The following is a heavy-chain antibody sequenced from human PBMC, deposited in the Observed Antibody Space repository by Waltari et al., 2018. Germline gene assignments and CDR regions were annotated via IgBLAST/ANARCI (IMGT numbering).Heavy chain of an antibody. CDR3: ARERFLGGSYSYYFDY. Sequence: QVQLQESGPGLVKPSETLSLTCTVSGGSISSYYWSWIRQPAGKGLEWIGRIYTSGSTNYNPSLKSRVTMSVDTSKNQFSLKLSSVTAADTAVYYCARERFLGGSYSYYFDYWGQGTLVTVSS. CDR2: IYTSGST. V-gene: IGHV4-4*07. J-gene: IGHJ4*02. D-gene: IGHD1-26*01. CDR1: GGSISSYY.